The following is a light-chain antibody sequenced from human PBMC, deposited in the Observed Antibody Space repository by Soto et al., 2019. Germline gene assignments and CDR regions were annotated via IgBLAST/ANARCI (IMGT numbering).Light chain of an antibody. CDR3: FSFTSSNTHV. Sequence: QSALTQPASVSGSPGQSITISCTGTSSDFGNYNLVSWYQQHPGKVPKLILFEVNKRPSGVSGRFSGSKSGNTASLTISGLQAEDEADSYCFSFTSSNTHVFGTGTKVTVL. V-gene: IGLV2-23*02. J-gene: IGLJ1*01. CDR1: SSDFGNYNL. CDR2: EVN.